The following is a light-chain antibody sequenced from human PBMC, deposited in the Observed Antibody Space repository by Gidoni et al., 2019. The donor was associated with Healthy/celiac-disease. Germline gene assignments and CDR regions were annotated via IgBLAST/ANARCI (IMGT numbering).Light chain of an antibody. CDR2: GAS. J-gene: IGKJ1*01. V-gene: IGKV3-20*01. CDR1: HSVRSSY. Sequence: EIVLTQSPGTLSLSPGERATLSCRASHSVRSSYLAWYQQKPGQAPRLLIYGASSRATGIPDRFSGSGSGTDFTLTISRLEPEDFAVYYCQQYGSSRTFGQGTKVEIK. CDR3: QQYGSSRT.